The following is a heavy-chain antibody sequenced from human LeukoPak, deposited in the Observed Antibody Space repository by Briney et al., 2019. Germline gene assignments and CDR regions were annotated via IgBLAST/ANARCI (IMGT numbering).Heavy chain of an antibody. D-gene: IGHD5-24*01. V-gene: IGHV3-53*01. CDR1: GFNVSTNY. CDR3: ARSGYNRFDY. J-gene: IGHJ4*02. Sequence: GRSLRLSCAASGFNVSTNYMSWVRQAPGKGLEWVSVIYSGGSTYYADSVKGRFTISRDNSKNTLYLQMNSLRAEDTAIYYCARSGYNRFDYWGQGTLVTVSS. CDR2: IYSGGST.